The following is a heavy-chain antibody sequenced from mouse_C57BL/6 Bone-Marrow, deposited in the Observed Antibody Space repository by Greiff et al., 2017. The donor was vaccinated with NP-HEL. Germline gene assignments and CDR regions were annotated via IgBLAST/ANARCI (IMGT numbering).Heavy chain of an antibody. Sequence: EVKLVESGEGLVKPGGSVKLSCAASGFTFSSYAMSWVRQTPEQRLEWVAYISSGGDYIYYAAPVKGRFTISRDNARNTLYLQLSSLKSEDTAVYYCTRGNPLYYFDYWGQGTTLTVSA. CDR1: GFTFSSYA. J-gene: IGHJ2*01. V-gene: IGHV5-9-1*02. CDR3: TRGNPLYYFDY. CDR2: ISSGGDYI.